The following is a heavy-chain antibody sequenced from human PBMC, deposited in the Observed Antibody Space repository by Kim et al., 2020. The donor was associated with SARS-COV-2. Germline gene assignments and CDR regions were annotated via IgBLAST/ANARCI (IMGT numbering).Heavy chain of an antibody. J-gene: IGHJ5*02. D-gene: IGHD2-2*01. CDR3: ASYIVVVPAARGNWFDP. CDR1: GGTFSSYA. V-gene: IGHV1-69*13. Sequence: SVKVSCKASGGTFSSYAISWVRQAPGQGLEWMGGIIPIFGTANYAQKFQGRVTITADESTSTAYMELSSLRSEDTAVYYCASYIVVVPAARGNWFDPWGQGTLVTVSS. CDR2: IIPIFGTA.